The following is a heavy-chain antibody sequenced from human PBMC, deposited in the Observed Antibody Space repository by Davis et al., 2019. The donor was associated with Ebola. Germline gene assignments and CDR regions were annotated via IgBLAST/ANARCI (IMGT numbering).Heavy chain of an antibody. CDR3: AATYDTSGYPTDY. Sequence: GESLKISCAASGFTFSSSWMHWVRQAPGKGLVWVSRINSDGSTTNYADSVKGRFTISRDNAKKSLYLQMNSLRAEDTGVYYCAATYDTSGYPTDYWGQGTLVTVSS. V-gene: IGHV3-74*01. CDR2: INSDGSTT. CDR1: GFTFSSSW. D-gene: IGHD3-22*01. J-gene: IGHJ4*02.